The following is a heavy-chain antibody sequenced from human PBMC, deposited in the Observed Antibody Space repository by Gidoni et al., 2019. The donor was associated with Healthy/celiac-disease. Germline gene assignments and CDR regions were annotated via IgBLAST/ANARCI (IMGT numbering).Heavy chain of an antibody. CDR3: ARVGDGSNFASDY. J-gene: IGHJ4*02. Sequence: QVQLVESGGGLVKPGGSRRIDCAASGCTFSDYYMSWIRQAPGKGLEWVSYISSSGSTTYYADSVKGRFTISRDNAKNSLYLQMNSLRAEDTAVYYCARVGDGSNFASDYWGQGTLVTVSS. D-gene: IGHD1-26*01. CDR1: GCTFSDYY. CDR2: ISSSGSTT. V-gene: IGHV3-11*01.